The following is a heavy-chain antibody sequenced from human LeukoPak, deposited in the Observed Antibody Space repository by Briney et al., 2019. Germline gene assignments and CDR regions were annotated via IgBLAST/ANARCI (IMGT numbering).Heavy chain of an antibody. D-gene: IGHD5-18*01. V-gene: IGHV4-4*07. CDR2: IYTSGST. CDR1: GGSISSYY. J-gene: IGHJ6*02. Sequence: PSETLSLTCTVSGGSISSYYWSWIRQPAGKGLEWIGRIYTSGSTNYNPSLKSRVTISVDTSKNQFSLKLSSVTAADTAVYYCARLRYSYGPPVYYYYGMDVWGQGTTVTVSS. CDR3: ARLRYSYGPPVYYYYGMDV.